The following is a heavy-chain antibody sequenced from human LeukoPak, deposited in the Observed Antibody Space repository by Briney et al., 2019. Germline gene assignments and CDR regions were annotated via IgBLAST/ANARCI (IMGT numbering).Heavy chain of an antibody. D-gene: IGHD3-22*01. CDR1: GGFINNYY. J-gene: IGHJ1*01. V-gene: IGHV4-59*08. CDR3: ASGKRDSSGYQSGFQH. CDR2: IYYDGST. Sequence: SETLSLTCSVSGGFINNYYWSWIRQPPGKGLEWIGYIYYDGSTNYNPSLKSRVTISVDTSKSQFSLKLNSVTAVDTAVCYCASGKRDSSGYQSGFQHWGQGTLVTVSA.